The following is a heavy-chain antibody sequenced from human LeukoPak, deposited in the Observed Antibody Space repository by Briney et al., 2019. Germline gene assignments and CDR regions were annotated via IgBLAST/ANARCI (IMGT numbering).Heavy chain of an antibody. CDR2: ISPIGNVA. D-gene: IGHD4-17*01. V-gene: IGHV1-69*02. Sequence: GASVKVSCKASGGTFSSLSFSWVRQAPGQGLEWMGRISPIGNVAEYAQKFQGRPTFSADKSTSTVHMELSSLRSVDTAVYFCARRIWNADYVGGWFDPWGQGTLVTVSS. J-gene: IGHJ5*02. CDR1: GGTFSSLS. CDR3: ARRIWNADYVGGWFDP.